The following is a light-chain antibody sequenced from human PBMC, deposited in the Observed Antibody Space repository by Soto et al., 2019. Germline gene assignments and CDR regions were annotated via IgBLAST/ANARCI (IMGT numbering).Light chain of an antibody. J-gene: IGLJ3*02. Sequence: QSALTQPASVSGSPGQSITISCTGTSSDVENYNFVSWYQQHPGKAPKLRIYEGSKRPSGVSNHFSGSKSGNTASLTISGLQAEDEADYYCCSYAGSSTVEWVVGGGTKLTVL. CDR3: CSYAGSSTVEWV. V-gene: IGLV2-23*03. CDR1: SSDVENYNF. CDR2: EGS.